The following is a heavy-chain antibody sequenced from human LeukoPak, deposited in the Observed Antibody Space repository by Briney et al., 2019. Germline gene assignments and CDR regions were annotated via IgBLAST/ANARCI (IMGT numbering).Heavy chain of an antibody. CDR2: INTNTGNP. D-gene: IGHD3-9*01. V-gene: IGHV7-4-1*02. CDR1: GGTFSSYA. Sequence: ASVKVSCKASGGTFSSYAMNWVRQAPAQGLEWMGWINTNTGNPTYAQGFTGRFVFSLDTSVSTAYLQISSLKAEDTAVYDCARGDILSGYYKPNWFDPWGQGTLVTVSS. CDR3: ARGDILSGYYKPNWFDP. J-gene: IGHJ5*02.